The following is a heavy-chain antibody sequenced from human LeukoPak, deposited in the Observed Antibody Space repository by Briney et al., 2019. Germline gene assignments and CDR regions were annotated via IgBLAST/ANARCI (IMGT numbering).Heavy chain of an antibody. CDR3: ATDRHWAFDY. CDR2: ITGSSSTI. V-gene: IGHV3-48*01. J-gene: IGHJ4*02. Sequence: GGSLRLSCAASGFTLSSYSMNWVRQAPGKGLEWVSYITGSSSTISYADSVKGRFTISRDNARNSLYPQMNSLRAEDTAVYYCATDRHWAFDYWGQGTLVTVSS. D-gene: IGHD3-16*01. CDR1: GFTLSSYS.